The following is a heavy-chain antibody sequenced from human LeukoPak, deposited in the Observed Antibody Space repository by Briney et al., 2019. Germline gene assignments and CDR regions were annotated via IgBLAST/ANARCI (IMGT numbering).Heavy chain of an antibody. J-gene: IGHJ4*02. CDR1: GFTLSAYG. CDR3: AREGSGWYAGGLDY. D-gene: IGHD6-19*01. V-gene: IGHV3-30*03. Sequence: QPGRPLRLSCADSGFTLSAYGMHWVRQAPGKGLEWVAVISYDGSNKYYADSVKGRFTISRDNSKNTLYLQMNSLRAEDTAVYYCAREGSGWYAGGLDYWGQGTLVTVSS. CDR2: ISYDGSNK.